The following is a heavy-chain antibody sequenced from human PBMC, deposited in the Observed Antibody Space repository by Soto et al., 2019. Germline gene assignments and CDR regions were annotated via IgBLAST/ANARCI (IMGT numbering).Heavy chain of an antibody. CDR1: GFTFDDHT. D-gene: IGHD3-22*01. CDR3: TKDTHSPRGYFEAFDV. Sequence: DAQLVESGGGLVQPGKSLRISCVASGFTFDDHTMHWVRQAPGRGLEWVSCISWNSGIIGYADSVKGRFTISRDNAKNSLYLRMDSLRPEDTAVYYCTKDTHSPRGYFEAFDVWGQGTKVTVSS. J-gene: IGHJ3*01. CDR2: ISWNSGII. V-gene: IGHV3-9*01.